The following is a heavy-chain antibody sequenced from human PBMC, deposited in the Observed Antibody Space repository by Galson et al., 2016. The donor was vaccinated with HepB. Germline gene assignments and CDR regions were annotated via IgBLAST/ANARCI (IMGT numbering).Heavy chain of an antibody. CDR2: ISYDGTNK. V-gene: IGHV3-30-3*01. CDR3: ARDIDD. J-gene: IGHJ4*02. Sequence: ALRLPCAASGFIFKNYAMHRFRQAPGQGLECVAVISYDGTNKYYADSVKGRSTISRDNSKNTVVLQMNGLSGEDTAVYYCARDIDDWGQGTLVTVSS. CDR1: GFIFKNYA.